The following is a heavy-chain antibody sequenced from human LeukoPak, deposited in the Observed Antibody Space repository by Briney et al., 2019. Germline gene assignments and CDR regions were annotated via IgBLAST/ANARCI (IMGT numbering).Heavy chain of an antibody. CDR2: IYYSGTT. CDR3: ASGSVTTLLFDF. J-gene: IGHJ4*02. V-gene: IGHV4-30-4*01. D-gene: IGHD3-10*01. CDR1: GGSISSGDYY. Sequence: KSSETLSLTCTVSGGSISSGDYYWSWIRQPPGKGLEWIGYIYYSGTTYYNPPLKSRLTISVDTSKNQFSLKLSSVTAADTAVYYCASGSVTTLLFDFWGQGTLVTVSS.